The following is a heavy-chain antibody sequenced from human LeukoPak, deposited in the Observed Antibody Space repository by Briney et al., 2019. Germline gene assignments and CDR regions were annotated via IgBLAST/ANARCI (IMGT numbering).Heavy chain of an antibody. CDR2: ISARSERT. CDR1: GFTFNGYV. J-gene: IGHJ4*02. Sequence: PGGSLRLSCAASGFTFNGYVMRWVRQAPGKGLEWVSGISARSERTYYADSVKGRFTISRDNSRNTFFLQMNSLRVDDTAVYFCARGPYLEHDSRNFFDYWGQGVLVTVSS. V-gene: IGHV3-23*01. CDR3: ARGPYLEHDSRNFFDY. D-gene: IGHD1/OR15-1a*01.